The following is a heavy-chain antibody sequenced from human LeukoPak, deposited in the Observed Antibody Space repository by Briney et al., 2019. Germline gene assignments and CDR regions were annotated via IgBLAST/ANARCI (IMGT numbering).Heavy chain of an antibody. CDR2: MHPNSDDT. CDR1: GYTFTNND. V-gene: IGHV1-8*01. CDR3: ARHFGTGDNFDY. Sequence: GASVKVSCKASGYTFTNNDIHWVRQATGQGLEWMGWMHPNSDDTGYAQKFQGRVTMTRNTSISTAYMELSGLRPEDTAVYYCARHFGTGDNFDYWGQGTLRIVSS. D-gene: IGHD1-1*01. J-gene: IGHJ4*02.